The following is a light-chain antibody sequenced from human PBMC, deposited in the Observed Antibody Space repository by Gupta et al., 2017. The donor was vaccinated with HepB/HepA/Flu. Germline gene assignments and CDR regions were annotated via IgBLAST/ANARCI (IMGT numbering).Light chain of an antibody. J-gene: IGLJ3*02. CDR2: EDN. Sequence: FMLTQPRSVSESPGKTVTISCTRSSGNIASNHVQWYQHRPGSAPTNVIYEDNQRPSGVADRCSGSIDSSSNSASLTISGLKNEDEADYYGQCFESNILWVFGGGTKLTVL. CDR1: SGNIASNH. CDR3: QCFESNILWV. V-gene: IGLV6-57*03.